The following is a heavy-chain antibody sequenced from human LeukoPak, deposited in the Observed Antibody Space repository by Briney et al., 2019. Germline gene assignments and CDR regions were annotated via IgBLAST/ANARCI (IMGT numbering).Heavy chain of an antibody. Sequence: ASVKVSCKASGGTFSSYAISWVRQAPGQGLEWMGRIIPIFGTANYAQKFQGRVTSTTDESTSTAYMELGSLRSEDTAVYYCARVHQKYNWFDPWGQGTLVTVSS. CDR1: GGTFSSYA. J-gene: IGHJ5*02. CDR2: IIPIFGTA. CDR3: ARVHQKYNWFDP. V-gene: IGHV1-69*05.